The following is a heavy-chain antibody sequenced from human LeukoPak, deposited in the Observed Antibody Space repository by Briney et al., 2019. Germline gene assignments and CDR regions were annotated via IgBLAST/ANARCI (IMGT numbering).Heavy chain of an antibody. Sequence: GASVKVSCKAAGYTFTGYYMHRVRQAPGQGLEWMGWINPNSGGTNYAQKFQGRVTMTRDTSISTAYMELSRLRSDDTAVYYCARDPPIAAAGTGSFFDYWGQGTLVTVSS. J-gene: IGHJ4*02. V-gene: IGHV1-2*02. CDR3: ARDPPIAAAGTGSFFDY. CDR2: INPNSGGT. D-gene: IGHD6-13*01. CDR1: GYTFTGYY.